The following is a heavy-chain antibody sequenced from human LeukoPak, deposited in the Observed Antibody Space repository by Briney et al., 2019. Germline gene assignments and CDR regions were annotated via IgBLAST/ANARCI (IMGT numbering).Heavy chain of an antibody. D-gene: IGHD3-22*01. Sequence: GGSLRLSCAASGFTVSSNYMSWVRQAPGKGLEWVPVIYSGGSTYYADSVKGRFTISRDNSKNTLYLQMNSLRAEDTAVYYCARERTTYYYDSSGYYDYWGQGALVTVSS. V-gene: IGHV3-66*01. J-gene: IGHJ4*02. CDR1: GFTVSSNY. CDR2: IYSGGST. CDR3: ARERTTYYYDSSGYYDY.